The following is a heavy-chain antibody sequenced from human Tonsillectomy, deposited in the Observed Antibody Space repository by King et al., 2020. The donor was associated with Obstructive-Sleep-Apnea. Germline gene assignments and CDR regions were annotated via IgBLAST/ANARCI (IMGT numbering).Heavy chain of an antibody. CDR3: ARGNTIFGMAIQNWFDP. V-gene: IGHV4-59*01. J-gene: IGHJ5*02. Sequence: VPLQESGPGLVKPSETLSLTCTVSSGSISSYYWSWIQQPPGKGLEWIGYIYHSGRTNYNPSLKSRVTISVDTSKNQFSLKLSSVTVADTAVYYCARGNTIFGMAIQNWFDPWGQGTLVTVSS. D-gene: IGHD3-3*01. CDR1: SGSISSYY. CDR2: IYHSGRT.